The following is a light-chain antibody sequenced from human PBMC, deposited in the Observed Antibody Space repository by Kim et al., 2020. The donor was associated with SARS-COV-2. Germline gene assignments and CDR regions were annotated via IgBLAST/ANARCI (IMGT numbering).Light chain of an antibody. Sequence: EIVLTQSPATLSLSPGERATLSCRASQSVSSYLAWYQQKPGQAPRLLMYDASNRAIGIPARFSGSGSGTDFTLTISSLEPEDFAVYYCQQRSNGPITFGQGTRLEIK. CDR3: QQRSNGPIT. CDR1: QSVSSY. J-gene: IGKJ5*01. V-gene: IGKV3-11*01. CDR2: DAS.